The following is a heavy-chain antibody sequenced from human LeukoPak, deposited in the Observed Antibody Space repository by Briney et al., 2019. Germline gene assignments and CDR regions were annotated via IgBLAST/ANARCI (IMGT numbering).Heavy chain of an antibody. J-gene: IGHJ4*02. CDR3: ARGRASYYFDC. CDR1: GFTFSNYT. D-gene: IGHD5-24*01. CDR2: ISSNGGST. Sequence: GALRLSCSASGFTFSNYTMHWVRQAPGKGLEYVSAISSNGGSTFYADSVKGRFTIPRDNSKNTLYLQMGSLRAEDMAVYYCARGRASYYFDCWGQGTLVTVSS. V-gene: IGHV3-64*02.